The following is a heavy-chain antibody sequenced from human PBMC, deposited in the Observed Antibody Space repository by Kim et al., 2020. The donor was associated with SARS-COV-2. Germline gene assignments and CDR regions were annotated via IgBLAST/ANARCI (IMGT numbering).Heavy chain of an antibody. CDR1: GYTFMNYG. CDR3: AREGPYSKSWSIDY. Sequence: ASVKVSCKGSGYTFMNYGISWVRQAPGQGLEWMGWITRYRGKTNYAQKFQGRVTMTADELTSTFYMELRSLTSDDTAVYYCAREGPYSKSWSIDYWGQGTSVTVSS. CDR2: ITRYRGKT. V-gene: IGHV1-18*01. D-gene: IGHD6-13*01. J-gene: IGHJ4*02.